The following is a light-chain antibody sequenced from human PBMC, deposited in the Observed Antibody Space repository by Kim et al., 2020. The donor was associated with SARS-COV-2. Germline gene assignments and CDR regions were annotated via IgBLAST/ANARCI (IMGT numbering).Light chain of an antibody. V-gene: IGKV1-33*01. J-gene: IGKJ2*01. CDR1: QDIGNY. CDR2: DAS. CDR3: QQYDSFPYT. Sequence: SASVGDRITSTCRASQDIGNYLNWFQQKLGKVPKLLMYDASNLQTGVPSRFSGSGSGTDFTFTITSLQPEDFATYYCQQYDSFPYTFGQGTKLEI.